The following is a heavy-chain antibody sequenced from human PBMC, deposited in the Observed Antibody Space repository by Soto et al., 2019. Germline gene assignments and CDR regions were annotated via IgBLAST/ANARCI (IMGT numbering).Heavy chain of an antibody. CDR2: ISYDGSSR. D-gene: IGHD3-16*01. Sequence: QVHLVESGGGVVQPGRSLRLSCAASGFTFNSFAMHWVRQAPGKGLQWVAVISYDGSSRYYADSVKGRFTISRDNSKNTLYLQRTSLRPENTAVYYCARDGAEETWQRRSFFEFWGLGTRVTVSS. V-gene: IGHV3-30*04. J-gene: IGHJ4*02. CDR1: GFTFNSFA. CDR3: ARDGAEETWQRRSFFEF.